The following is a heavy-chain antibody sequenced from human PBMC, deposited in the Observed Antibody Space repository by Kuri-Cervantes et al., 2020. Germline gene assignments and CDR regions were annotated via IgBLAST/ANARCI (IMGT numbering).Heavy chain of an antibody. D-gene: IGHD5-24*01. CDR2: ISYDGSNK. V-gene: IGHV3-30-3*01. CDR1: GFTFSSYE. CDR3: ARMGQEDGYNLGAFDI. Sequence: GESLKISCAASGFTFSSYEMHWVRQAPGKGLEWVAVISYDGSNKYYVDSVKGRFTISRDNSKNTLFLQMNSLRAEDTAVYYCARMGQEDGYNLGAFDIWGQGTMVTVSS. J-gene: IGHJ3*02.